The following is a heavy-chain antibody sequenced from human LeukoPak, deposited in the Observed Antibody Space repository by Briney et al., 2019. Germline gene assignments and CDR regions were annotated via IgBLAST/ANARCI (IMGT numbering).Heavy chain of an antibody. D-gene: IGHD3-10*01. J-gene: IGHJ4*02. CDR2: IYYSGTT. V-gene: IGHV4-30-4*01. CDR3: ASGSVTTLLFDF. CDR1: GGSISSSSYY. Sequence: KPSETLSLTCTVSGGSISSSSYYWGWIRQPPGKGLEWIGYIYYSGTTDYNPSLKSQLTISVDSSNNQFSLKLSSVTGAGTAVYYCASGSVTTLLFDFWGQGTLVTVSS.